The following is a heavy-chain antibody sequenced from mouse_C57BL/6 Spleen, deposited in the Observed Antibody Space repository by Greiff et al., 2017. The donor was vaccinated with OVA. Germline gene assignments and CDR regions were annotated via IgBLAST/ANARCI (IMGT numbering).Heavy chain of an antibody. V-gene: IGHV5-4*01. CDR1: GFTFSSYA. CDR2: ISDGGSYT. CDR3: AREGTTVVATDYAMDY. D-gene: IGHD1-1*01. J-gene: IGHJ4*01. Sequence: EVMLVESGGGLVKPGGSLKLSCAASGFTFSSYAMSWVRQTPEKRLEWVATISDGGSYTYYPDNVKGRFTISRDNAKNNLYLQLSHLKSEDTAMYYWAREGTTVVATDYAMDYWGKGTSVTVSS.